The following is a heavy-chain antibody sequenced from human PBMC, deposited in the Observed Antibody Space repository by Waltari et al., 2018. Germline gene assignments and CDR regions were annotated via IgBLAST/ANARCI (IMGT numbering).Heavy chain of an antibody. J-gene: IGHJ3*02. CDR2: MYYSGTN. V-gene: IGHV4-39*07. Sequence: QLHLQESGPGLVKSSETLSLTCSVSGCSLSSHYYWGWIRQPPGRGLEWIGNMYYSGTNYYNPSLKSRVTISVDTSKTQLSLKLSSVTAADTAVYYCAGGVGDFDIWGQGTMVTVSS. D-gene: IGHD1-26*01. CDR1: GCSLSSHYY. CDR3: AGGVGDFDI.